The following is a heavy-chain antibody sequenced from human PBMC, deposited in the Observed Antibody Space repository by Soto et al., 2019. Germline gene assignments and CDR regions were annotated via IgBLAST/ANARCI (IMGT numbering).Heavy chain of an antibody. CDR3: ARDPEDTAMDSTLDY. D-gene: IGHD5-18*01. J-gene: IGHJ4*02. CDR2: IWYDGSNK. V-gene: IGHV3-33*01. Sequence: QVQLVESGGGVVQPGRSLRLSCAASGFTFSSYGMHWVRQAPGKGLEWVAVIWYDGSNKYYADSVKGRFTISRDNSXXTLDLQMNSLRAEDTAVYYCARDPEDTAMDSTLDYWGQGTLVTVSS. CDR1: GFTFSSYG.